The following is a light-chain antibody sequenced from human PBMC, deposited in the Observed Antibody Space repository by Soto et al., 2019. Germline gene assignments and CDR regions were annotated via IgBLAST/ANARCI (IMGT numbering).Light chain of an antibody. Sequence: GDSVTIPCRASQSISSWLAWYQQKPGKAPKLLIFDASSLEGGVPSRFSGSGSGTEFTLTISSLQPDDFATYYCQQYKIYSRTFGHGTKVDI. V-gene: IGKV1-5*01. J-gene: IGKJ1*01. CDR2: DAS. CDR3: QQYKIYSRT. CDR1: QSISSW.